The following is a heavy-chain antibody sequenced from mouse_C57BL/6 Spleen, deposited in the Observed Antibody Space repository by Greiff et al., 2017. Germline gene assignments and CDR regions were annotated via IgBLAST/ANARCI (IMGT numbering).Heavy chain of an antibody. Sequence: VMLVESGAELVKPGASVKMSCKASGYTFTTYPIEWMKQNHGKSLEWIGNFYPYNDDTKYNEKFKGKATLTVEKSSSTVYLELSRLTSDDSAVYYCARSGYDYDAPFAYWGQGTLVTVSA. V-gene: IGHV1-47*01. CDR3: ARSGYDYDAPFAY. J-gene: IGHJ3*01. CDR2: FYPYNDDT. D-gene: IGHD2-4*01. CDR1: GYTFTTYP.